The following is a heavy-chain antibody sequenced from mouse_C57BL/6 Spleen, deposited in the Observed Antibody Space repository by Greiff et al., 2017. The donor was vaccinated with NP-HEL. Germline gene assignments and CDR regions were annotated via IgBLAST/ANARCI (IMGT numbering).Heavy chain of an antibody. CDR1: GYTLTDYY. D-gene: IGHD3-1*01. V-gene: IGHV1-26*01. CDR2: INPNNGGT. J-gene: IGHJ2*01. Sequence: VQLQQSGPELVKPGASVKISCKASGYTLTDYYMNWVKQSHGKSLEWIGDINPNNGGTSYNQKFKGKATLTVDKSSSTAYMELRSLTSEYAAVYYCASWAFDYWGQGTTLTVSS. CDR3: ASWAFDY.